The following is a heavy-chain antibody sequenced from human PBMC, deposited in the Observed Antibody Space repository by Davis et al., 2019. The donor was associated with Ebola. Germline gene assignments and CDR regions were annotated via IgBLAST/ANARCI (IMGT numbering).Heavy chain of an antibody. J-gene: IGHJ6*02. CDR3: ARGLAGSGWDYYYYYYGMDV. Sequence: ASVKVSCKASGYTFTGYYMHWVRQAPGQGLEWMGWINPNSGGTNYAQKFQGRVTMTRDTSISTAYMELSRLRSDDTAVYYCARGLAGSGWDYYYYYYGMDVWGQGTTVTVSS. D-gene: IGHD6-19*01. CDR1: GYTFTGYY. V-gene: IGHV1-2*02. CDR2: INPNSGGT.